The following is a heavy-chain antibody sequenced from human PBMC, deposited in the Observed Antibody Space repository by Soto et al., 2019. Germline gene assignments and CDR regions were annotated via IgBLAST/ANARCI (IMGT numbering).Heavy chain of an antibody. V-gene: IGHV3-23*01. CDR2: ISGSGGST. CDR3: AKHLRPGYYYYYYMDV. J-gene: IGHJ6*03. CDR1: GFTFSSYA. Sequence: GGSLRLSCAASGFTFSSYAMSWVRQAPGKGLEWVSAISGSGGSTYYADSVKGRFTISRDNSKNTLYLQMNSLRAEDTAVYYCAKHLRPGYYYYYYMDVWGKGTTVTVSS.